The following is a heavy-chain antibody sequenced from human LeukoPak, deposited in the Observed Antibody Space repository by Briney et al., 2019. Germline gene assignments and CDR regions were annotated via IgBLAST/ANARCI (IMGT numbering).Heavy chain of an antibody. CDR2: IMQDGNDK. Sequence: GGSLRLSCAASGFTFRTYCMSWVRQAPGKGLEWVANIMQDGNDKYYVDSVKGRFTISRDNAKNSLYLQLNSLRAEDTAVYYCARVKDYGDYASYYYYYMDVWGKGTTVTISS. D-gene: IGHD4-17*01. CDR3: ARVKDYGDYASYYYYYMDV. J-gene: IGHJ6*03. V-gene: IGHV3-7*03. CDR1: GFTFRTYC.